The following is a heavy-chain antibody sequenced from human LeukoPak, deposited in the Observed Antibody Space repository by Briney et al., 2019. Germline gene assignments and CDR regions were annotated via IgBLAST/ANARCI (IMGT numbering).Heavy chain of an antibody. CDR3: ARESGEFDY. CDR1: GLPIANFD. J-gene: IGHJ4*02. Sequence: GGSLRLTCVASGLPIANFDMHWCLRHPPKGLLWVFVIICHGVSTFYADSVKGRFSISRDNSKNSLSLEMNSLRTADTAMYYCARESGEFDYWGQGTLVAVSS. CDR2: IICHGVST. V-gene: IGHV3-43*02.